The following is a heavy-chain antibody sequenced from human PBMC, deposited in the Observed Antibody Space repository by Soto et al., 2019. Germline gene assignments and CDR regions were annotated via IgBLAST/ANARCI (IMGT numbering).Heavy chain of an antibody. Sequence: SQTLSLTCVISGDSVSSNSAAWNWIRQSPSRGLEWLGRTYYRSKWYNDYAVSVKSRITINPDTSKNQFSLQLNSVTPEDTAVYYCARKDGRDSSGYYGMDVWGQGTTVTVSS. CDR3: ARKDGRDSSGYYGMDV. D-gene: IGHD3-22*01. V-gene: IGHV6-1*01. J-gene: IGHJ6*02. CDR2: TYYRSKWYN. CDR1: GDSVSSNSAA.